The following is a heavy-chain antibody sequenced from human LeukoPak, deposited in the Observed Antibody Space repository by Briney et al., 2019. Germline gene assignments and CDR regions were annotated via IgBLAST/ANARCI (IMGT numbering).Heavy chain of an antibody. V-gene: IGHV3-11*04. CDR1: GFTFSDYY. CDR3: ARGGGGEWYYYYYMDV. CDR2: ISSSGNSI. D-gene: IGHD2-21*01. J-gene: IGHJ6*03. Sequence: GGSLRLSCAASGFTFSDYYMSWIRQAPGKGLEWVSYISSSGNSISYADSVKGRFTISRDNAKNSLYLQMNSLRAEDTAVYYCARGGGGEWYYYYYMDVWGKGTTVTVSS.